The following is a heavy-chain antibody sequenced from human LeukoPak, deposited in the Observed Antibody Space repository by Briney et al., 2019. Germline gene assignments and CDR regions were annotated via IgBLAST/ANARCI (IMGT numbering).Heavy chain of an antibody. J-gene: IGHJ4*02. D-gene: IGHD1-1*01. CDR1: GYTFTGYY. V-gene: IGHV1-18*04. Sequence: GASVKVSCKASGYTFTGYYMHWVRQAPGQGLEWMGWISAYNGDTNYAQKLQGRVTMTTDTSTSTAYMELRSLRSDDTAVYYCARAQLAPDYWGQGTLVTVSS. CDR3: ARAQLAPDY. CDR2: ISAYNGDT.